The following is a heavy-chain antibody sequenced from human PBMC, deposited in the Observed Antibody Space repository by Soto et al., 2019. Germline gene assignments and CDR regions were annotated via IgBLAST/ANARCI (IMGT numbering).Heavy chain of an antibody. D-gene: IGHD3-10*01. CDR2: ISFDGRTE. Sequence: QVQLVESGGGVVQPGRSLRLSCAASGFTFISYAMHWVRQAPGKGLEWVAVISFDGRTEYYADSVKGRFTISRDNSKNTVYLKMNSLRYEDTAVYYCARSRHGSGSYTHFYYGLDVWGQGTTVTVSS. J-gene: IGHJ6*02. CDR3: ARSRHGSGSYTHFYYGLDV. V-gene: IGHV3-30-3*01. CDR1: GFTFISYA.